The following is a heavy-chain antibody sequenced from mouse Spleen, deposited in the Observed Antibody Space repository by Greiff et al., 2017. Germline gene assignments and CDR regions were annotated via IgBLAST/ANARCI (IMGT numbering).Heavy chain of an antibody. J-gene: IGHJ4*01. CDR1: GYTFTSYW. CDR3: ARIGTGLRGAMDY. CDR2: IDPSDSET. V-gene: IGHV1-52*01. Sequence: QVQLQQPGAELVRPGSSVKLSCKASGYTFTSYWMHWVKQRPIQGLEWIGNIDPSDSETHYNQKFKDKATLTVDKSSSTAYMQLSSLTSEDSAVYYCARIGTGLRGAMDYWGQGTSVTVSS. D-gene: IGHD3-1*01.